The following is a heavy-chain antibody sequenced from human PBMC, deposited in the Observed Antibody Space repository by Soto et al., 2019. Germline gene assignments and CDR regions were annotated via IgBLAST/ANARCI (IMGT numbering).Heavy chain of an antibody. J-gene: IGHJ4*02. D-gene: IGHD5-18*01. V-gene: IGHV4-59*01. CDR1: GGSISSYY. CDR3: ARGGRGYSYGYFDY. CDR2: IYYSGST. Sequence: LSLTCTVSGGSISSYYWSWIRQPPGKGLEWIGYIYYSGSTNYNPSLKSRVTISVDTSKNQFSLKLSSVTAADTAVYYCARGGRGYSYGYFDYWGQGTLVTVS.